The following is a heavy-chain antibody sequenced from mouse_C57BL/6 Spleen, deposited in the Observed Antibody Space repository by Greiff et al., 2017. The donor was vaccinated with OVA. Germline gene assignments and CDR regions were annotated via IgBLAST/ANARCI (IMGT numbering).Heavy chain of an antibody. D-gene: IGHD1-1*01. CDR2: INPSNGGT. Sequence: QVQLQQPGTDLVKPGASVKLSCTASGYTFTSYWMHWVKQRPGQGLEWIGNINPSNGGTNYNEKFKSKATLTVDKSSSTAYMQLSSLTSEDSAVYYCAREGITTVVAPAYWGQGTLVTVSA. CDR3: AREGITTVVAPAY. J-gene: IGHJ3*01. V-gene: IGHV1-53*01. CDR1: GYTFTSYW.